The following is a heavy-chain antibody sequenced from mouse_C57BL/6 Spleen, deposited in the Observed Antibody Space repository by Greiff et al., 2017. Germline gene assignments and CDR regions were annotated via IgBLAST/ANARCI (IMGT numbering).Heavy chain of an antibody. Sequence: QVHVKQPGAELVKPGASVKMSCKASGYTFTSYWITWVKQRPGQGLEWIGDIYPGSGSTNYNEKFKSKATLTVDTSSSTAYMQLSSLTSEDSAADYWARSGGGYYGGLAYWGQGTLVTVSA. V-gene: IGHV1-55*01. CDR1: GYTFTSYW. CDR2: IYPGSGST. D-gene: IGHD1-1*01. CDR3: ARSGGGYYGGLAY. J-gene: IGHJ3*01.